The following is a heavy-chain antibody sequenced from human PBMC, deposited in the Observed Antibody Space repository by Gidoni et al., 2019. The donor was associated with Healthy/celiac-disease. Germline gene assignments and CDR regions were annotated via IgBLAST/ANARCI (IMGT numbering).Heavy chain of an antibody. CDR3: ARHVVVVPAAIEDGYYDYGMDV. J-gene: IGHJ6*02. CDR1: GGSISSSSYY. V-gene: IGHV4-39*01. Sequence: QLQLQESGPGLVKPSETLSLTCTVSGGSISSSSYYWGWIRQPPGKGLEWIGSIYYSGSTYYNPSLKSRVTISVDTSKNQFSLKLSSVTAADTAVYYCARHVVVVPAAIEDGYYDYGMDVWGQGTTVTVSS. D-gene: IGHD2-2*01. CDR2: IYYSGST.